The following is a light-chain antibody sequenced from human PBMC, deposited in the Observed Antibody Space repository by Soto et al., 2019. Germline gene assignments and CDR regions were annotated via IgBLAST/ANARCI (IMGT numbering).Light chain of an antibody. Sequence: DIQMTQSPSSLSAYVGDRVTITCRASQSISNLVNWYQQKPGKAPKLLIYAASSLQSGVPSRFSGSASGTDFTLTISSLQPEDFATYYCQPTYSSPRTFGQGTKVEIK. CDR2: AAS. CDR1: QSISNL. V-gene: IGKV1-39*01. CDR3: QPTYSSPRT. J-gene: IGKJ1*01.